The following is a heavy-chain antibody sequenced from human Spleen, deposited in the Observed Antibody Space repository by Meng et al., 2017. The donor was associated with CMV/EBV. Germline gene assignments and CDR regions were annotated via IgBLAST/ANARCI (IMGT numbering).Heavy chain of an antibody. CDR3: ARIQWLDNWFDP. V-gene: IGHV1-2*06. J-gene: IGHJ5*02. Sequence: QVQLVQSGPEFKKPGAAVKVSCKASGYTFTGYSLHWVRQAPGQGLEWMGRINPDSGGANYAQKFQGRVTMTRDTSISTAYMELRRLRFDDTAVYYCARIQWLDNWFDPWGQGTLVTVSS. D-gene: IGHD6-19*01. CDR1: GYTFTGYS. CDR2: INPDSGGA.